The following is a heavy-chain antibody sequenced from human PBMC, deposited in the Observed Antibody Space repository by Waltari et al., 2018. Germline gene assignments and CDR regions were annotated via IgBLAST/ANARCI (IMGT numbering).Heavy chain of an antibody. J-gene: IGHJ5*01. CDR1: NGSLNNHY. D-gene: IGHD2-2*01. CDR2: INQITGET. V-gene: IGHV4-59*11. Sequence: QVHLQESGPGLVKPSETLSLTCTVSNGSLNNHYWSWIRQPPGKRMEWIGWINQITGETNYNPSPESRVIISSDIATNQFSLKLTAVTAADTAIYYCAREGSLYSSTGGWIGPWGQGMLVTVSS. CDR3: AREGSLYSSTGGWIGP.